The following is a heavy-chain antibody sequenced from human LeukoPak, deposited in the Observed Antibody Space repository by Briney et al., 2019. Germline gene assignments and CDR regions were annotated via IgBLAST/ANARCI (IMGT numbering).Heavy chain of an antibody. CDR2: ISGTGGST. J-gene: IGHJ6*02. CDR3: ARAYDYGDSYYYGMDV. D-gene: IGHD4-17*01. CDR1: GFTFSSYA. Sequence: GGSLRLSCAASGFTFSSYAMSWVRQAPGTGLEWVSGISGTGGSTYYADSVKGRITIIRDNSKNTLYLQMNSLRAEDAAVYYCARAYDYGDSYYYGMDVWGQGTTVTVSS. V-gene: IGHV3-23*01.